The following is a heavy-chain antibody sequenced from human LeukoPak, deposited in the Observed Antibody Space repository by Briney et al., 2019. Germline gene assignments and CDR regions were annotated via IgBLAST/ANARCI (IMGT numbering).Heavy chain of an antibody. CDR3: ARVMVVASHAFDI. J-gene: IGHJ3*02. CDR1: GYSISSGYY. D-gene: IGHD2-15*01. CDR2: IYHSGST. Sequence: RPSETLSLTCTVSGYSISSGYYWGWIRQPPGKGLEWIGSIYHSGSTYYNPSLKSRVTISVDTSKNQFSLKLSSVTAADTAVYYCARVMVVASHAFDIWGQGTMVTVSS. V-gene: IGHV4-38-2*02.